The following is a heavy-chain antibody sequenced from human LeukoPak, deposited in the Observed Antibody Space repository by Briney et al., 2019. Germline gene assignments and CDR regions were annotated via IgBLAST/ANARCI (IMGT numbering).Heavy chain of an antibody. J-gene: IGHJ4*02. Sequence: GGSLRLSCVASGFTFSRYGLHWVRQAPGKGMEWVAVISNDGSSKYYTDSVKGRVTIARDNSKNTLYLQMNSLKAEDTAVYYCARGENSKTYPVSGYWGRGTLVTVSS. D-gene: IGHD2/OR15-2a*01. CDR3: ARGENSKTYPVSGY. CDR1: GFTFSRYG. CDR2: ISNDGSSK. V-gene: IGHV3-30*03.